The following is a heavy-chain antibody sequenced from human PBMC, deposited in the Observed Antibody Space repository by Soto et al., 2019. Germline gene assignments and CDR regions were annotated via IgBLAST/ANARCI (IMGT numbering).Heavy chain of an antibody. D-gene: IGHD3-3*01. CDR2: ISSSSSYT. V-gene: IGHV3-11*06. Sequence: GGSLRLSCAASGVTFSDYYMSWIRQAPGKGLEWVSYISSSSSYTNYADSVKGRFTISRDNAKNSLYLQMNSLRAEDTAVYYCARGGRNDFWSGLMGVWGQGTTVTVSS. J-gene: IGHJ6*02. CDR3: ARGGRNDFWSGLMGV. CDR1: GVTFSDYY.